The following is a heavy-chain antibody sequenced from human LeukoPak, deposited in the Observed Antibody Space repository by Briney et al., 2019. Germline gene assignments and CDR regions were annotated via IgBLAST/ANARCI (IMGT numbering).Heavy chain of an antibody. Sequence: SETLSLTCAVYGGSFSGYYWSWIRQPPGKGLEWVGEINHSGSTNYNPSLKSRVTISVDMSKNQFSLKLSSVTAADMAVYYCARGLGMNDYWGQGTLVTVSS. CDR3: ARGLGMNDY. CDR1: GGSFSGYY. J-gene: IGHJ4*02. V-gene: IGHV4-34*01. CDR2: INHSGST.